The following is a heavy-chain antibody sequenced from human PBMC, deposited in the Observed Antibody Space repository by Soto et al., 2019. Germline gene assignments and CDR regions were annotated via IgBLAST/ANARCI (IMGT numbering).Heavy chain of an antibody. CDR3: ARGFEGDWFDA. CDR2: ISTSRTTI. D-gene: IGHD3-9*01. Sequence: EVQLVESGGGLVQPGGSLRLSCAASGFTFNSYGMNWVRQAPGRGLEWVSYISTSRTTIYHADSVKGRFTISRDSAKNSLYLQMNSLREDDTAVYYGARGFEGDWFDAWGQGTLVTVSS. J-gene: IGHJ5*02. CDR1: GFTFNSYG. V-gene: IGHV3-48*02.